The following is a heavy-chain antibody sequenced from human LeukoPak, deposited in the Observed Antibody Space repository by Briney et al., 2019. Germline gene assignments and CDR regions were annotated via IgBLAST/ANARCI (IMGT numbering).Heavy chain of an antibody. Sequence: ASVKVSCKTSGYTFTAYYMHWMRQAPGQGLEWMGRINPHSADTNSAQKFRGRVTMTRDTSISTAYMELSRLTSDDTAVYYCARATIWSPYGFDIWGQGTMVTVSS. D-gene: IGHD4/OR15-4a*01. CDR1: GYTFTAYY. CDR2: INPHSADT. J-gene: IGHJ3*02. CDR3: ARATIWSPYGFDI. V-gene: IGHV1-2*06.